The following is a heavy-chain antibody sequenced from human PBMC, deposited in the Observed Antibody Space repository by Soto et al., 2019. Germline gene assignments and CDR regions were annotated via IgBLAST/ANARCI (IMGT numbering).Heavy chain of an antibody. CDR1: GGSISSSSYY. CDR3: ARNYGDFFDY. CDR2: IYYSGST. J-gene: IGHJ4*02. Sequence: SETLSLTCTVSGGSISSSSYYWGWIRQPPGKGLEWIGSIYYSGSTYYNPSLKSRVTISVDTSKNQFSLKLSSVTAADTAVYYCARNYGDFFDYWGQGTLVTVSS. V-gene: IGHV4-39*01. D-gene: IGHD4-17*01.